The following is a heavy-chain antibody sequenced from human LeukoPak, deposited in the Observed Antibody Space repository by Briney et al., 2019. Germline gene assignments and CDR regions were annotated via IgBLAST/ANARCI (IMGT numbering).Heavy chain of an antibody. J-gene: IGHJ3*02. CDR1: GGTFSSYA. D-gene: IGHD3-10*01. CDR3: ALYYYGSGSYWDAFDI. Sequence: SVKVSCKASGGTFSSYAISWVRQAPGQGLEWLGRIIPILGIANYAQKFQGRVTITADKSTSTAYMELSSLRSEDTAVYYCALYYYGSGSYWDAFDIWGQGTMVTVSS. V-gene: IGHV1-69*04. CDR2: IIPILGIA.